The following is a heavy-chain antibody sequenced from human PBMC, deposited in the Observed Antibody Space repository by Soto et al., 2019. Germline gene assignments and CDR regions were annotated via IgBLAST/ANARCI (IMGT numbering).Heavy chain of an antibody. CDR3: AHKGDGDRGFKY. Sequence: QITLKESGPTLVKPTQTLTLTCTFSGFSLSTSGVGVGWIRQPPGKALEWLALIYWDDDKRYSPSLKSRLTITKDTSKSQVVLTMTNMDTVDTATYYCAHKGDGDRGFKYWGRGTLVTVSS. J-gene: IGHJ4*02. CDR1: GFSLSTSGVG. V-gene: IGHV2-5*02. D-gene: IGHD3-16*01. CDR2: IYWDDDK.